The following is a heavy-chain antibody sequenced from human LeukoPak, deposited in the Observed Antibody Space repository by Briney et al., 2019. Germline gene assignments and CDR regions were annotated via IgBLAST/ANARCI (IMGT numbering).Heavy chain of an antibody. CDR1: GGSISSSSYY. Sequence: SETLSLTCAVYGGSISSSSYYWGWIRQPPGKGLEWIGSIYYSGSTYYNPSLKSRVTISVDTSKNQFSLKLSSVTAADTAVYYCARPRIRDDSSGYDYWGQGTLVTVSS. J-gene: IGHJ4*02. CDR3: ARPRIRDDSSGYDY. V-gene: IGHV4-39*01. CDR2: IYYSGST. D-gene: IGHD3-22*01.